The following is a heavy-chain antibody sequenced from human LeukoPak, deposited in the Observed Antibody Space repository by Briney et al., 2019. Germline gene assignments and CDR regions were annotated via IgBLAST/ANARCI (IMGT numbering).Heavy chain of an antibody. J-gene: IGHJ4*02. V-gene: IGHV3-48*03. CDR2: ISSGGTTI. Sequence: GGSLRLSCVASGISFSSYEMNWVRQAPGKGLEWVSYISSGGTTIYYADSVKGRFTISRDNAKNSLYLQMNNLRAEDTAVYYCASARLYSSSWYCYFDYWGRGTLVTVSS. CDR3: ASARLYSSSWYCYFDY. D-gene: IGHD6-13*01. CDR1: GISFSSYE.